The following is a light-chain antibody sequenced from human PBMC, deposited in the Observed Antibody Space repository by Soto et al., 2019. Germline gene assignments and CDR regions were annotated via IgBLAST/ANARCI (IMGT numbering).Light chain of an antibody. Sequence: NFMLTQPHSVSGSPGKTVTISCTRSSGSIASNYVQWYQQRPGSAPTPVIYEDNERPSGVPDRFSGSIDSSSNSSYLTIAGLKSDDEADYSWQSYHSGNVVFGGGTKLTV. J-gene: IGLJ2*01. CDR2: EDN. V-gene: IGLV6-57*04. CDR3: QSYHSGNVV. CDR1: SGSIASNY.